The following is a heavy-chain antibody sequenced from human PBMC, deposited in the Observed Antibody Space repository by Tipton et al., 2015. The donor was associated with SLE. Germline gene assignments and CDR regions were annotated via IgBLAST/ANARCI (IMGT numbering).Heavy chain of an antibody. CDR2: INHSGST. Sequence: TLSLTCAVYGGSFSGYYWSWIRQPPGKGLEWIGEINHSGSTNYTPSLKSRVTISLDTSKNQFSLNLRSVTAADTAVYYCARGKISRPSGSYYLASKRFDSWGQGVLVTVSS. D-gene: IGHD3-10*01. V-gene: IGHV4-34*01. CDR1: GGSFSGYY. CDR3: ARGKISRPSGSYYLASKRFDS. J-gene: IGHJ5*01.